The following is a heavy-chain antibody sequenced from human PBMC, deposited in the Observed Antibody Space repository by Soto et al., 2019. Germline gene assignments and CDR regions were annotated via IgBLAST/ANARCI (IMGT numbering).Heavy chain of an antibody. CDR1: GGTFSSYA. CDR3: ARLYSSGWYFDY. J-gene: IGHJ4*01. V-gene: IGHV1-69*13. D-gene: IGHD6-19*01. Sequence: SVKVSCKASGGTFSSYAISWVRQAPGQGLEWMGGIIPIFGTANYAQKFQGRVTITADESTSTAYMELSSLRSEDTAVYYCARLYSSGWYFDYWGHGTLVTVSS. CDR2: IIPIFGTA.